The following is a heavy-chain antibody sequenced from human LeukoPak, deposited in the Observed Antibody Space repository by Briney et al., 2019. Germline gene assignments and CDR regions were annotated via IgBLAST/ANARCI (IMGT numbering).Heavy chain of an antibody. V-gene: IGHV3-74*01. D-gene: IGHD1-1*01. CDR3: ARVGGKLEVTKLDS. CDR1: GFTFSNYW. Sequence: GGSLRLSCAASGFTFSNYWMHWVRQAPGKGLVWVSRINADGSTTNYADFVKGRFTISRDNAKNTLYLQMNSLRAEDTAVYYCARVGGKLEVTKLDSWGQGTLVTVSS. CDR2: INADGSTT. J-gene: IGHJ4*02.